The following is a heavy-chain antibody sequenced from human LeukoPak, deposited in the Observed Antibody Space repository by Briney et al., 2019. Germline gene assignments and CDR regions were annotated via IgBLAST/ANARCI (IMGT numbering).Heavy chain of an antibody. Sequence: GGSLRLSCAASGSTFSSYEMNWVRQAPGKGLEWVSYISSSGSTIYYADSVKGRFTISRDNAKNSLYLQMNSLRAEDTAVYYCARAVSYGYYFDYWGQGTLVTVSS. CDR3: ARAVSYGYYFDY. V-gene: IGHV3-48*03. D-gene: IGHD5-18*01. J-gene: IGHJ4*02. CDR2: ISSSGSTI. CDR1: GSTFSSYE.